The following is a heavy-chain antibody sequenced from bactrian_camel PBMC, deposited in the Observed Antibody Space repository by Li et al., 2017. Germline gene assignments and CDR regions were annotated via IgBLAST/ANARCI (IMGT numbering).Heavy chain of an antibody. V-gene: IGHV3S40*01. Sequence: DVQLVESGGGLVQPGGSLRLSCAASGFTFSSYAMSWVRQAPGKGLEWVSGINSAGSVSYYTDSVKGRFTISRDNAKNTVYLQLNSLKTEDMGMYYCAVEYSDLSVDWGQGTQVTVS. J-gene: IGHJ4*01. CDR2: INSAGSVS. CDR3: AVEYSDLSVD. D-gene: IGHD4*01. CDR1: GFTFSSYA.